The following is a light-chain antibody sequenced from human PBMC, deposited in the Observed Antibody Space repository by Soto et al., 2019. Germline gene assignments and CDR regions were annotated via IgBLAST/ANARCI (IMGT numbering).Light chain of an antibody. Sequence: QSALTQPPSASGSPGQSVTISCTGTSSDVGGYNFVSWYQQHPGKAPKLMIYDVTKRPSGVPDRFSGSKSGNTASLTVFGLQAEDDADYFCSSYAGAHIVFGTGTKVT. CDR3: SSYAGAHIV. J-gene: IGLJ1*01. CDR2: DVT. CDR1: SSDVGGYNF. V-gene: IGLV2-8*01.